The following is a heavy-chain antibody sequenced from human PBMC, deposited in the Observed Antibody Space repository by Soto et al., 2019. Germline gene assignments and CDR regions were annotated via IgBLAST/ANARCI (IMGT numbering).Heavy chain of an antibody. Sequence: SVKVSCKASGGTFSSYAISWVRQAPGQGLEWMGGIIPIFGTANYAQKFQGRVTITADESTSTAYMELSSLRSEDTAVYYCARESRIAVAFDPWGQGTLVTVSS. V-gene: IGHV1-69*13. D-gene: IGHD6-19*01. J-gene: IGHJ5*02. CDR3: ARESRIAVAFDP. CDR1: GGTFSSYA. CDR2: IIPIFGTA.